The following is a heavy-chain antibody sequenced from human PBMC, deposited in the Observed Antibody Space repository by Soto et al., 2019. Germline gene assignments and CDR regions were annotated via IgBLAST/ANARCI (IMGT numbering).Heavy chain of an antibody. CDR2: MQPSSGRT. D-gene: IGHD1-26*01. Sequence: QVQLVQSGAEVMEPGASVKVSCKASGYSFTSLDINWVRQTTGQGLEWMGWMQPSSGRTGYAQKFQGRVTMTRDTSINTDYMELSSLTSDDTAFYYCARGVTAGVDYWGQGTLVTVSS. CDR3: ARGVTAGVDY. J-gene: IGHJ4*02. CDR1: GYSFTSLD. V-gene: IGHV1-8*01.